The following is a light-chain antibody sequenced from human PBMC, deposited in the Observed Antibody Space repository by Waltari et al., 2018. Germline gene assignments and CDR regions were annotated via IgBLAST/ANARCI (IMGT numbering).Light chain of an antibody. CDR2: EPN. Sequence: NFMLTQAHSVSDSPGQPVPISCPRSSGSVASNYVQWYQQRPGSPPTTVIDEPNQRPSGVPDRFSGSIDSSSNSASLTISGLKTEDEADYYCQSYDSNNQVFGGGTKLTVL. CDR3: QSYDSNNQV. J-gene: IGLJ3*02. CDR1: SGSVASNY. V-gene: IGLV6-57*01.